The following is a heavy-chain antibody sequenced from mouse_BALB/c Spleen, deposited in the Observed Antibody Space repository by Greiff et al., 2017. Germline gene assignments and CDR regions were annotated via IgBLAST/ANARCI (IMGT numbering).Heavy chain of an antibody. CDR3: AREGIYYGNPYYFDY. CDR2: ISSGGSYT. V-gene: IGHV5-6*02. D-gene: IGHD2-1*01. J-gene: IGHJ2*01. Sequence: DVKLVESGGDLVKPGGSLKLSCAASGFTFSSYGMSWVRQTPDKRLEWVATISSGGSYTYYPDSVKGRFTISRDNAKNTLYLQMSSLKSEDTAMYYCAREGIYYGNPYYFDYWGQGTTLTVSS. CDR1: GFTFSSYG.